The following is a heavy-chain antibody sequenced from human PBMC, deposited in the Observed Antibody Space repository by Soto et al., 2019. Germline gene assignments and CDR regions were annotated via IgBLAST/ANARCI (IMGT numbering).Heavy chain of an antibody. V-gene: IGHV4-39*07. CDR1: GGSISSSSYY. Sequence: SETLSLTCTVSGGSISSSSYYWGWIRQPPGKGLEWIGSIYYSGSTNYNPSLKSRVTISVDTSKNQFSLKLSSVTAADTAVYYCARGAGITLFGVASWGQGTLVTVSS. CDR3: ARGAGITLFGVAS. J-gene: IGHJ5*01. D-gene: IGHD3-3*01. CDR2: IYYSGST.